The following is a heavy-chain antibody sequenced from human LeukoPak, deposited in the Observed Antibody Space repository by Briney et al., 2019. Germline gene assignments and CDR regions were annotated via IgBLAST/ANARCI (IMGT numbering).Heavy chain of an antibody. V-gene: IGHV4-4*07. CDR1: GGSISSYY. D-gene: IGHD2-15*01. CDR2: IYTSGST. J-gene: IGHJ4*02. Sequence: PSETLSLTCTVSGGSISSYYWSWIRQPAGKGLEWIGRIYTSGSTGYDPSLKSRVTMSVDTSKNQFSLKLSSVTAADTAVYYCARVDLRAAYFDYWGQGILVTVST. CDR3: ARVDLRAAYFDY.